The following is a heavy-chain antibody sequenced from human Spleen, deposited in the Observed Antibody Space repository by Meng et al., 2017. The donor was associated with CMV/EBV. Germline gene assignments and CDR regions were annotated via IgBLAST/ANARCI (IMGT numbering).Heavy chain of an antibody. CDR3: ARGTHCSADDCYPNTYDY. V-gene: IGHV3-13*01. Sequence: FTFSTYDMHWVRQPTGKGLEWVSGIGTQDDTYYAASVKGRFTISRETAKNSFFLQMNSLRAGDTAVYYCARGTHCSADDCYPNTYDYWGQGTLVTVSS. D-gene: IGHD2-15*01. CDR1: FTFSTYD. J-gene: IGHJ4*02. CDR2: IGTQDDT.